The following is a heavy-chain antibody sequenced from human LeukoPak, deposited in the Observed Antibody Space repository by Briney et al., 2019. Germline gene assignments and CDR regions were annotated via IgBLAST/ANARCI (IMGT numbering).Heavy chain of an antibody. D-gene: IGHD6-13*01. J-gene: IGHJ6*03. CDR2: ISAYNGNT. CDR1: GYTFTSYG. CDR3: ARDAAAGTHYYYYYYFMDV. V-gene: IGHV1-18*01. Sequence: ASVKVSCKASGYTFTSYGISWVRQAPGQGLEWMGWISAYNGNTNYAQKLQGRVTMTTDTSTSTAYTELRSMRSDDTAVYYCARDAAAGTHYYYYYYFMDVWGKGTTVTVSS.